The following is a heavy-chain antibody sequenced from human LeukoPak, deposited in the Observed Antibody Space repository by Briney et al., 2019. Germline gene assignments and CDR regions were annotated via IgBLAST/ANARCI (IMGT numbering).Heavy chain of an antibody. D-gene: IGHD3-16*01. CDR2: IYYSGST. V-gene: IGHV4-59*01. Sequence: PSETLSLTCTVSGGSISSYYWSWIRQPPGKGLEWIGYIYYSGSTNYNPSLKSRVTISVDTSKNQFSLKLSSVTAADTAVYYCARDFGVAAFDIWGRGTMVTVSS. J-gene: IGHJ3*02. CDR3: ARDFGVAAFDI. CDR1: GGSISSYY.